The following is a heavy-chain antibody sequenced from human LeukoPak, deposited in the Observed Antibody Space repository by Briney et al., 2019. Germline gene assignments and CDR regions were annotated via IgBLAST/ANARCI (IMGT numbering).Heavy chain of an antibody. J-gene: IGHJ5*02. D-gene: IGHD5-18*01. CDR3: AHRKVDTPMGP. V-gene: IGHV2-5*02. CDR1: GFSLSTSGVG. CDR2: IYWDDDE. Sequence: SGPTLVKPTQTLTLTCTFSGFSLSTSGVGVGWIRQPPGKALEWLAYIYWDDDERYSPSLKSRLTITKDTSKNQVVLTVTNMDPVDTATYYCAHRKVDTPMGPWGQGTLVTVSP.